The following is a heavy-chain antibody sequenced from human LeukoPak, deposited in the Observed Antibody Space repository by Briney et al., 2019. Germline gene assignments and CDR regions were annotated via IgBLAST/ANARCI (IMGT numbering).Heavy chain of an antibody. CDR1: GFTFSSYS. D-gene: IGHD1-26*01. CDR3: AREVIWSGSYQYYFDY. J-gene: IGHJ4*02. CDR2: ISSSSSYI. Sequence: GGSLRLSCAASGFTFSSYSMNWVRQAPGKGLEWVSPISSSSSYIYYADSVKGRFTISRDNAKNSLYLQMNSLRAEDTAVYYCAREVIWSGSYQYYFDYWGQGTLVTVSS. V-gene: IGHV3-21*01.